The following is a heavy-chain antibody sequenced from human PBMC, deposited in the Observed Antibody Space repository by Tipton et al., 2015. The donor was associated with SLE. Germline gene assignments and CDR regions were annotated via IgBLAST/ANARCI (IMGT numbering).Heavy chain of an antibody. J-gene: IGHJ6*02. CDR1: GGSISSYY. D-gene: IGHD7-27*01. Sequence: LRLSCTVSGGSISSYYWSWIRQPPGKGLEWIGYIYYSGSTNYNPSLKSRVTISVDTSKNQFSLNLSSVTAADTAVYYCARETTGDTYYYYGMDVWGQGPTVTVSS. CDR3: ARETTGDTYYYYGMDV. CDR2: IYYSGST. V-gene: IGHV4-59*01.